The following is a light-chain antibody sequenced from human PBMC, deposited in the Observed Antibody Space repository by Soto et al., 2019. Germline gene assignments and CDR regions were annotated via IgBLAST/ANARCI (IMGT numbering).Light chain of an antibody. J-gene: IGKJ1*01. CDR3: QQYGGSSWT. V-gene: IGKV3-20*01. CDR2: GAP. Sequence: EIVMTQSPATLSVSPGQRVTLSCRASQYLSSNLVWYQQKAGQAPRLLVYGAPSRATGIPDRFSGSGSGTDFTLIISRLEPEDFAVYYCQQYGGSSWTFGQGTKVDIK. CDR1: QYLSSN.